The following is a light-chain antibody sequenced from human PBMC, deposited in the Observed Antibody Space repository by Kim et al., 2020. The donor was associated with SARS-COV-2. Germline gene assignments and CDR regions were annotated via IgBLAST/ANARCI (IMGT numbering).Light chain of an antibody. Sequence: LSPGERATLYCRSSQTVSRTFLGWYQQRPGQAPRLLIYGASNRATGIPDRFSGSGSGTDFTLTISRLEPEDSAVYYCQQCYNSPFTFGQGTKLEI. CDR2: GAS. CDR1: QTVSRTF. J-gene: IGKJ2*01. CDR3: QQCYNSPFT. V-gene: IGKV3-20*01.